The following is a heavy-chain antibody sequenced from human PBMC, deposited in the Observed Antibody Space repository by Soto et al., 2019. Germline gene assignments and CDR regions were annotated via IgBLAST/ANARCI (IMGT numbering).Heavy chain of an antibody. V-gene: IGHV1-69*02. Sequence: QVQLVQSGAEVKKPGSSVKVSCKASGGTFSSYTISWVRQAPGQGLEWMGRIIPILGIAIYAQKFQGRVTITADKSTSTAYMELSSLRSEDTAVYYCAAQDCSSTSCEADAFDIWGQGTMVTVSS. CDR1: GGTFSSYT. J-gene: IGHJ3*02. D-gene: IGHD2-2*01. CDR2: IIPILGIA. CDR3: AAQDCSSTSCEADAFDI.